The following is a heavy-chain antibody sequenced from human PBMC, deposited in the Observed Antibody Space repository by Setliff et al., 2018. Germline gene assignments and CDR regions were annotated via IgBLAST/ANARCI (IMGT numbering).Heavy chain of an antibody. D-gene: IGHD3-22*01. V-gene: IGHV5-51*01. CDR2: IYPGDSDT. J-gene: IGHJ4*02. CDR3: ARDSDSPLDY. CDR1: GYTFSDYW. Sequence: PGESLKISCRGSGYTFSDYWIGWVRQMPGKGLEWMGIIYPGDSDTRYSPSFQGQVTFSADKSISTAYLQWSSLKASDTAMYYCARDSDSPLDYWGQGTLVTVSS.